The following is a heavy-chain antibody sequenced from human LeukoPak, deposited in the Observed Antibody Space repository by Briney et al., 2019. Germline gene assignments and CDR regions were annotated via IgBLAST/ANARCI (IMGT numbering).Heavy chain of an antibody. Sequence: WASVKVSCKASGYTFSSYDINWVRQAAGQGLEWMGWMNPKTGNTGFSQKFQGRVTITRDTSISTAYMELSRLTSEDTGVYYCTRGLPRDGLVVIAAANEYWGQGSLVTVSS. D-gene: IGHD2-2*01. V-gene: IGHV1-8*03. CDR1: GYTFSSYD. CDR2: MNPKTGNT. J-gene: IGHJ4*02. CDR3: TRGLPRDGLVVIAAANEY.